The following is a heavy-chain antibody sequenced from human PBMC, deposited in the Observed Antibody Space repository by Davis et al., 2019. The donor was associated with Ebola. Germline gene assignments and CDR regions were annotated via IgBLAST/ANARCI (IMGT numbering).Heavy chain of an antibody. J-gene: IGHJ4*02. V-gene: IGHV3-73*01. Sequence: GESLKISCAASGFTFSGSAMHWVRQASGKGLEWVGRIRSKANSYATAYAASVKGRFTISRDDSKNTAYLQMNSLKTEDTAVYYRTGSDGDYDYWGQGTLVTVSS. CDR2: IRSKANSYAT. CDR3: TGSDGDYDY. CDR1: GFTFSGSA. D-gene: IGHD4-17*01.